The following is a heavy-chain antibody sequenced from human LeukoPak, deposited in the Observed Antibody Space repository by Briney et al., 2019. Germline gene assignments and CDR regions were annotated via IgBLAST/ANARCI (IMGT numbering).Heavy chain of an antibody. CDR2: ICAGGDDT. CDR3: VLDARLGESLL. CDR1: GFSFSIYA. Sequence: GGSLRLSCAASGFSFSIYAMSGVPQAPGGGLEWVSHICAGGDDTYYADSVRGRLSTSRDNSKNTLYLEMNSLRAEDTAIYFCVLDARLGESLLWGQGTLVTVSS. D-gene: IGHD3-16*01. J-gene: IGHJ4*02. V-gene: IGHV3-23*01.